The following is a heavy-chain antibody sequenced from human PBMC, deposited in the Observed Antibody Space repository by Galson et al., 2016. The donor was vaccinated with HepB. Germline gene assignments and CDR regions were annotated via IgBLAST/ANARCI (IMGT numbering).Heavy chain of an antibody. J-gene: IGHJ6*02. D-gene: IGHD3-3*01. CDR2: IIPSFGAP. CDR3: ARDRAIFGVILAPRGYYYGLDV. Sequence: SVKVSCKASGASFSSYSFSWVRQAPGQGLEWMGGIIPSFGAPNYAQKFQGRLTITADESTTTAYMELSSLRSDDTAVYYCARDRAIFGVILAPRGYYYGLDVWGQGTPVTVSS. CDR1: GASFSSYS. V-gene: IGHV1-69*13.